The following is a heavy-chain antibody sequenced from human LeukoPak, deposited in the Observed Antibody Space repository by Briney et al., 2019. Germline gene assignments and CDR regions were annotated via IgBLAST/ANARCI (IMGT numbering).Heavy chain of an antibody. CDR1: GFTVNSNS. J-gene: IGHJ4*02. D-gene: IGHD1-26*01. Sequence: PGGSLRLSCAASGFTVNSNSMSWVRQAPGKGLEWVSVIYSGGSTDYADSVKGRFTISRDNAKNSLYLQMNSLRDEDTAVYYCARGGTYCPDYWGQGTLVTVSS. V-gene: IGHV3-53*01. CDR3: ARGGTYCPDY. CDR2: IYSGGST.